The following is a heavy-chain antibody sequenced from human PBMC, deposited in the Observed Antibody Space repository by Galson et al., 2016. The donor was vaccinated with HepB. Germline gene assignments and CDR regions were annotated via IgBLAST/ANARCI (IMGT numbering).Heavy chain of an antibody. D-gene: IGHD2/OR15-2a*01. Sequence: SLRLSCAASGFTFSSYWIHWVRQAPGNGLVWVSRTNTDGSITNCADSVKGRFTISRDNAKNTLYLQMNSLRAEDTAVYYCARDFYTAADHWGQGTLVTVSS. CDR2: TNTDGSIT. CDR1: GFTFSSYW. V-gene: IGHV3-74*01. J-gene: IGHJ4*02. CDR3: ARDFYTAADH.